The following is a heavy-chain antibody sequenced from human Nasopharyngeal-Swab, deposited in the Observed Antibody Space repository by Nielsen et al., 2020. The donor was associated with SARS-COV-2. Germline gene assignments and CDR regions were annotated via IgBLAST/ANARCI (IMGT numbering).Heavy chain of an antibody. CDR2: ITGTGAYI. V-gene: IGHV3-21*01. CDR3: ARESGGWQPYFDS. D-gene: IGHD6-19*01. Sequence: WIRQPPGKGLEWVSSITGTGAYIYYGGSVKGRFTISRDNARKSLYLQMNSLRAEDTAVYYCARESGGWQPYFDSWGQGTLVTVSS. J-gene: IGHJ4*02.